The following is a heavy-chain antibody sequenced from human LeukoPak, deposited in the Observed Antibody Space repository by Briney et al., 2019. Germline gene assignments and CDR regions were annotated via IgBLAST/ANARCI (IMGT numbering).Heavy chain of an antibody. D-gene: IGHD3-3*01. CDR3: ARDRNDFWRGYYTGGLSYYYGMDV. Sequence: ASVKVSCKASGYTFTSYYMHWVRQAPGQGLEWMGIINPSGGSTSYAQKFQGRVTMTRDTPTSTVYMELSSLRSEDTAVYYCARDRNDFWRGYYTGGLSYYYGMDVWGQGTTVTVSS. CDR2: INPSGGST. CDR1: GYTFTSYY. J-gene: IGHJ6*02. V-gene: IGHV1-46*01.